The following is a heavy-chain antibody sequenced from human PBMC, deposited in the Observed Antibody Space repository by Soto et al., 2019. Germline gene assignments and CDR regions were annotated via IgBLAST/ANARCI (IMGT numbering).Heavy chain of an antibody. V-gene: IGHV1-69*06. J-gene: IGHJ6*02. CDR1: GGTFSSYA. Sequence: VKVSCKASGGTFSSYAISWVRQAPGQGLEWMGGIIPIFGTANYAQKFQGRVTITADKSTSTAYMELSSLRSEDTAVYYCARGGYYDSSGYYRHYYYYYGMDVWGQGTTVTVSS. CDR2: IIPIFGTA. D-gene: IGHD3-22*01. CDR3: ARGGYYDSSGYYRHYYYYYGMDV.